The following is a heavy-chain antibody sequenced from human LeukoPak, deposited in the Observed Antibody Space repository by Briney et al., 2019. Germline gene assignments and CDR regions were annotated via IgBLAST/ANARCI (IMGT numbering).Heavy chain of an antibody. D-gene: IGHD3-22*01. V-gene: IGHV4-59*12. Sequence: SETLSLTCTVSGGSISSYYWSWIRQPPGKGLEWIGYIYYSGSTNYSPSLKSRVTISADTSKNQFSLKLSSVTAADTAVYYCARSTWLLDKWGQGTLVTVSS. CDR1: GGSISSYY. CDR3: ARSTWLLDK. J-gene: IGHJ4*02. CDR2: IYYSGST.